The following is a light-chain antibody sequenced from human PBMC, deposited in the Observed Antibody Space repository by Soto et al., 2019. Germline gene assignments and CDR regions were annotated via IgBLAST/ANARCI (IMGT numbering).Light chain of an antibody. Sequence: QAALTQPASVSGSPGQSSTISCTGTSSDVGGYHSVSWYQQHPGKAPKLVIYDVSNRPSGVSNRFSGSKSGNTASLTISGLQAEDEADYYCSSYTSSSTLYVFGTGTKLTLL. V-gene: IGLV2-14*01. CDR3: SSYTSSSTLYV. J-gene: IGLJ1*01. CDR1: SSDVGGYHS. CDR2: DVS.